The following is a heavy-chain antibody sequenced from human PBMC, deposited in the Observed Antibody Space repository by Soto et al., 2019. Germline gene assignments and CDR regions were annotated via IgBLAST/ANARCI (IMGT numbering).Heavy chain of an antibody. Sequence: GGSLRLSWAASGFSFSSFGMQWVRQAPGKGLEWVAVISYEGSNKYYADSLKGRFTISRDNFKNTLYLHMNGLRVDDTAVYDCASDPSTPLKPIYYFDKWGQGTPVTVSS. V-gene: IGHV3-30*03. CDR2: ISYEGSNK. J-gene: IGHJ4*02. CDR3: ASDPSTPLKPIYYFDK. D-gene: IGHD3-3*02. CDR1: GFSFSSFG.